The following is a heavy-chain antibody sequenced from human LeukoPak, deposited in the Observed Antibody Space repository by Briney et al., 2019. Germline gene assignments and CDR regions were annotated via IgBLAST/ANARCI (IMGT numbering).Heavy chain of an antibody. J-gene: IGHJ4*02. CDR3: ARAGGSGLINY. D-gene: IGHD6-19*01. CDR2: IYYSGST. CDR1: GGSISSYY. V-gene: IGHV4-59*01. Sequence: SETLSLTCTVSGGSISSYYWSWIRQPPGKGLEWIGYIYYSGSTNYNPSLKSRVTISVDTSKNQFSLKLSSVTAADTAVYYCARAGGSGLINYWGQGTLVTVSS.